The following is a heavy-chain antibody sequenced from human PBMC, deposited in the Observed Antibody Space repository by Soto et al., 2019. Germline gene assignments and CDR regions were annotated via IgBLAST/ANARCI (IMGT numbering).Heavy chain of an antibody. CDR3: AKEGRFGSSWPAGDS. D-gene: IGHD6-13*01. CDR1: GFTFSSHT. CDR2: ISGSGTGT. V-gene: IGHV3-23*01. J-gene: IGHJ5*01. Sequence: PGGSLRLSCAASGFTFSSHTMNWVRQAPGKGLEWVSGISGSGTGTYYAASVKGRFTISRDNSEEAVYLQMSSLAAEDPAVYYCAKEGRFGSSWPAGDSWGQGTLVTVSS.